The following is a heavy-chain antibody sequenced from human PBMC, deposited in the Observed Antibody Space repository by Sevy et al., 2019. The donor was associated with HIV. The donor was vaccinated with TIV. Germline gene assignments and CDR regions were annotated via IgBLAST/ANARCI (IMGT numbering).Heavy chain of an antibody. J-gene: IGHJ4*02. CDR1: GFTFSDYY. Sequence: GGSLRLSCAASGFTFSDYYMSWIRQAPGKGLEWVSYISSSGSTIYYADSVKGRFPISRDNAKNSLYLQMNSLRAEDTAVYYCAREGYCSSTSCYGPGFDYWGQGTLVTVSS. V-gene: IGHV3-11*01. CDR3: AREGYCSSTSCYGPGFDY. CDR2: ISSSGSTI. D-gene: IGHD2-2*01.